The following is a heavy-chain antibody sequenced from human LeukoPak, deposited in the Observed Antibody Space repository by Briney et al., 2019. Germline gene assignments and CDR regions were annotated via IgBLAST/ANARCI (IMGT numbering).Heavy chain of an antibody. CDR2: IYYSGST. V-gene: IGHV4-31*03. CDR1: GGSISSGGYY. Sequence: SQTLSLTCTVSGGSISSGGYYWSWIRQHPGKGLEWIGYIYYSGSTYYNSSLKSRVTISVDTSKNQFSLKLSSVTAADTAVYYCAGYCSSTSCYRYLNWFDPWGQGTLVTVSS. D-gene: IGHD2-2*01. CDR3: AGYCSSTSCYRYLNWFDP. J-gene: IGHJ5*02.